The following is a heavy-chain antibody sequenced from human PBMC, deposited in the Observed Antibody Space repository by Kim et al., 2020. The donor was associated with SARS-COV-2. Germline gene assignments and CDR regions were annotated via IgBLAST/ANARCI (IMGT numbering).Heavy chain of an antibody. CDR2: INHGGST. V-gene: IGHV4-34*01. J-gene: IGHJ6*02. CDR3: ARGWGYSSSWKRDYYYGMDV. Sequence: SETLSLTCAVYGGSFSGYYWSWIRQPPGKGLEWIGEINHGGSTNYNPSLKSRVTISVDTSKNQFSLKLSSVTAADTAVYYCARGWGYSSSWKRDYYYGMDVWGQGTTVTVSS. CDR1: GGSFSGYY. D-gene: IGHD6-13*01.